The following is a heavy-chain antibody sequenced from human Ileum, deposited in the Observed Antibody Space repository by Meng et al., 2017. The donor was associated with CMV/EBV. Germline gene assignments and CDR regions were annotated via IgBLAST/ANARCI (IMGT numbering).Heavy chain of an antibody. Sequence: GESLKISCAASGFTFSDYWMSWVRQAPGKGPEWVGNIKQDGSDKFYVDSVEGRFTISRDNAKNSLYLQMNSLRAEDTVVYYCARVTSPPYCGANCYSTGEYFQNWGQGTLVTVSS. J-gene: IGHJ1*01. CDR2: IKQDGSDK. CDR3: ARVTSPPYCGANCYSTGEYFQN. V-gene: IGHV3-7*01. D-gene: IGHD2-21*01. CDR1: GFTFSDYW.